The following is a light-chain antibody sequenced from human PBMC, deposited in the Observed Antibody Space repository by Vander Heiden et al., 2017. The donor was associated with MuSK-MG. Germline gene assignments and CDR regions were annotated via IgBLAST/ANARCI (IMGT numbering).Light chain of an antibody. CDR1: QSISSSF. J-gene: IGKJ5*01. CDR2: GTS. V-gene: IGKV3-20*01. CDR3: QQYATSPVT. Sequence: EIVLTQSPGTLSLSPGERATLPCRASQSISSSFLAWYQQKPGQAPSLLIYGTSSRATGIPDRFSGSGSGTDFTLTISRLEPEDFAVYYCQQYATSPVTFGQGTRLEMK.